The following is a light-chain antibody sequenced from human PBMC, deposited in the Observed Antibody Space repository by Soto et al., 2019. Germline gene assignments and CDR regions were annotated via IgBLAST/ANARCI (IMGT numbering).Light chain of an antibody. J-gene: IGKJ1*01. V-gene: IGKV3-20*01. Sequence: EIVLTQSPGTLSLSPGERATLSCRASQSVSSSYLAWYQQKPGQAPRLLIYGASSRATGIPDRFSGSGSGTAFTLPISRLEPEDFAVYYCQQYGSSPPTFGQGTKVEI. CDR2: GAS. CDR1: QSVSSSY. CDR3: QQYGSSPPT.